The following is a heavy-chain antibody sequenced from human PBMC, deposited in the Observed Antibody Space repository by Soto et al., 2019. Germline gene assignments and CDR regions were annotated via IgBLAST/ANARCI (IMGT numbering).Heavy chain of an antibody. V-gene: IGHV6-1*01. CDR2: TYYRSKYYN. CDR1: GDGVSSNSAA. Sequence: SQTLSLTCAISGDGVSSNSAAWNWIRQSPSRGLEWLGRTYYRSKYYNDYAVSVRSRITINPDTSKNQFSLQLNSVTPEDTAVYYCARERDSYGYGYYYYGMDVWGQGTTVTVSS. D-gene: IGHD5-18*01. J-gene: IGHJ6*02. CDR3: ARERDSYGYGYYYYGMDV.